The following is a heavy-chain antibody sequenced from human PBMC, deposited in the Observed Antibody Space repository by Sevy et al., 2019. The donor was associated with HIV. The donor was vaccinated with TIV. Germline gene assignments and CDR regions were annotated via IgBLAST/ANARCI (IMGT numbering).Heavy chain of an antibody. CDR3: ARGRPWEAPDY. CDR1: GFTFDDYG. V-gene: IGHV3-20*04. D-gene: IGHD1-26*01. Sequence: GGSLRLSCAASGFTFDDYGMSWVRQAPGKGLEWVSAINYNGGSTGYADSVKGRFTISRDNAKNSLYLQMNSLRAEDTALHYCARGRPWEAPDYWGQGTLVTVSS. CDR2: INYNGGST. J-gene: IGHJ4*02.